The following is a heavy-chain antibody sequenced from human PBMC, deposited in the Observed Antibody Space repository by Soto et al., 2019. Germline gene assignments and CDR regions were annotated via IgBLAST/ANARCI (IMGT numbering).Heavy chain of an antibody. Sequence: GGSLRLSCAATRITFSSYVMSWVRQAPGKGLEWVPGISTSGAATYDADSVKGRFTISRDNSKSTLYLQMNSLRDEDTAVYYCAKGGTMSCFDYWGQGALVTVSS. CDR3: AKGGTMSCFDY. J-gene: IGHJ4*02. V-gene: IGHV3-23*01. CDR2: ISTSGAAT. D-gene: IGHD3-22*01. CDR1: RITFSSYV.